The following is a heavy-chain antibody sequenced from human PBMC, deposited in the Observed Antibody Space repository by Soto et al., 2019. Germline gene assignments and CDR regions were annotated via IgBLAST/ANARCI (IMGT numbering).Heavy chain of an antibody. D-gene: IGHD5-18*01. J-gene: IGHJ4*02. CDR1: GGNFSSYA. V-gene: IGHV1-69*13. Sequence: SVKVSCKASGGNFSSYAFSWVRQAPGQGLEWMGGIIPIFGTGNYAQKFQGRVTITADESTSTAYMELSSLRSEDPAVYYCASSVDTAMVPTSIVNYCGQGTLVTVSS. CDR3: ASSVDTAMVPTSIVNY. CDR2: IIPIFGTG.